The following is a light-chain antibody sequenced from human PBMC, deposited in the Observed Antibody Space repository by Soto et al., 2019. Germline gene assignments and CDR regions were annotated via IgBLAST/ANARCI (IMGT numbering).Light chain of an antibody. CDR3: QQYNNWLT. J-gene: IGKJ4*01. CDR2: STS. CDR1: QSVSSN. Sequence: EIVMTQSPATLSVSPGERATLSCRASQSVSSNLAWYQQKLGQAPRLLIYSTSTRATGIPARFSGSGSGTEFTLTISSLQSEDFAVYYCQQYNNWLTFGGGTKVEIK. V-gene: IGKV3-15*01.